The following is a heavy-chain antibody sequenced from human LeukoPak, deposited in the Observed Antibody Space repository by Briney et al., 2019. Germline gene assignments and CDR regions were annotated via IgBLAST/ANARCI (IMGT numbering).Heavy chain of an antibody. CDR1: AGSFTGYY. Sequence: SETLSLTCAVNAGSFTGYYWSWIRQSPGKGLEWIGEINHSGSTNYNPSLKSRVTISVDTSKNQFSLKLSSVTAADTAVYYCASGWAYYGSGSYPLPHWGQGTLVAVSS. J-gene: IGHJ4*02. V-gene: IGHV4-34*01. CDR2: INHSGST. CDR3: ASGWAYYGSGSYPLPH. D-gene: IGHD3-10*01.